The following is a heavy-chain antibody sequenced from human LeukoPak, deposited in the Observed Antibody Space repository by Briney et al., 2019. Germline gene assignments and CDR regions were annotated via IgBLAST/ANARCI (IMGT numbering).Heavy chain of an antibody. CDR2: IYSGGST. Sequence: GGSLRLSCAASGFTVSSNYMSWVRQAPGKGLEWVSVIYSGGSTYYADSVKGRFTISRDNSKNTLYLQMNSLRAEDTAVCYCAREISRTGAFDIWGQGTMVTVSS. CDR1: GFTVSSNY. CDR3: AREISRTGAFDI. V-gene: IGHV3-53*05. J-gene: IGHJ3*02. D-gene: IGHD3-3*02.